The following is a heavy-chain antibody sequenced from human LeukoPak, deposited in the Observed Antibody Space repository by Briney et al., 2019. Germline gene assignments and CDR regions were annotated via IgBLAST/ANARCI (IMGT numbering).Heavy chain of an antibody. CDR1: GFTFSSYA. J-gene: IGHJ4*02. D-gene: IGHD4-17*01. CDR3: AKDRDGDYQKIDY. Sequence: GGSLRLSCAASGFTFSSYAMSWVRQAPGKGLEWVSAISGSGGSTYYADSVKGRFTISRDNSKNKLYLQMNSLRAEDTAVYYCAKDRDGDYQKIDYWGQGTLVTVSS. V-gene: IGHV3-23*01. CDR2: ISGSGGST.